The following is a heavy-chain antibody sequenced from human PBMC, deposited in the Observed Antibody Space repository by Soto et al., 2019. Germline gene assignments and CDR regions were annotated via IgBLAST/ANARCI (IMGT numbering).Heavy chain of an antibody. D-gene: IGHD3-22*01. CDR3: AGGAAIVVATRRFMVV. CDR1: GGSIRSYC. CDR2: ICNSGST. V-gene: IGHV4-59*08. Sequence: QVQLQESGPGLLKPSETLSLTCTVSGGSIRSYCWTWIRQPPGEGLEWIGCICNSGSTHYNPALNSRVILSVDTHRSHYCLLCSSVTVPDTSLYYCAGGAAIVVATRRFMVVRRKGTTVT. J-gene: IGHJ6*03.